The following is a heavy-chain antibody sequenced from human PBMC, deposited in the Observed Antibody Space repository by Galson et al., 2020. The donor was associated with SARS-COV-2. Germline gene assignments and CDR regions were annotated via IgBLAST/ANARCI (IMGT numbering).Heavy chain of an antibody. V-gene: IGHV4-4*07. CDR2: IYPTGTGIT. Sequence: SATLSLTCTVSGGSIRGYYWSWIRQPAGKPLEVIGRIYPTGTGITNYNPSLKSRVTMSIDTSKNQFSLTLSSVTAADTAVYYCARDWSSWCFYESWGRGILGTVSS. CDR1: GGSIRGYY. J-gene: IGHJ5*02. CDR3: ARDWSSWCFYES. D-gene: IGHD6-19*01.